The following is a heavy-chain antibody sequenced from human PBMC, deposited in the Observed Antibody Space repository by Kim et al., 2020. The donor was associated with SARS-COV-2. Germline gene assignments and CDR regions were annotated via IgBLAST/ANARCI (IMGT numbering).Heavy chain of an antibody. V-gene: IGHV4-34*01. J-gene: IGHJ4*02. CDR1: GGSFSGYY. Sequence: SETLSLTCAVYGGSFSGYYWSWIRQPPGKGLEWIGEINHSGSTNYNPSLKSRVTISVDTSKNQFSLKLSSVTAADTAVYYCARGYSAASDHDILTGMLDYWGQGTLVTVSS. CDR2: INHSGST. D-gene: IGHD3-9*01. CDR3: ARGYSAASDHDILTGMLDY.